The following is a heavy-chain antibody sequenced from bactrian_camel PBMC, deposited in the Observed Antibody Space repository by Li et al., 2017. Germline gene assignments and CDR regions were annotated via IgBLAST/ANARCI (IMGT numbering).Heavy chain of an antibody. Sequence: HVQLVESGGGSVQAGGTLRLSCTASGNTKCMAWFRQAPGKEREGDANIDMTGKIFYAQTVKGRFTASIDKVDATWQLQMNNLRPEDTAMYYCAAGGGNGAFCYTGERSMDYWGQGTQVTVS. J-gene: IGHJ4*01. D-gene: IGHD5*01. V-gene: IGHV3S53*01. CDR3: AAGGGNGAFCYTGERSMDY. CDR2: IDMTGKI. CDR1: GNTKC.